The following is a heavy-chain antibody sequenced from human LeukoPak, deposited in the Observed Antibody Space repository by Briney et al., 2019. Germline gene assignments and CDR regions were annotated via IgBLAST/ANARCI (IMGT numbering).Heavy chain of an antibody. V-gene: IGHV3-30*18. Sequence: GGSLRLSCAASGFTFSSSGMHWVRQAPGKALKWVGVISYDGGKTYYGDSVKGRFTISRDNSKNTLFLQMNSLRVDDTAVYYCAKVPPATVTREGMDVWGQGTMVRVS. J-gene: IGHJ6*02. CDR1: GFTFSSSG. CDR3: AKVPPATVTREGMDV. CDR2: ISYDGGKT. D-gene: IGHD4-17*01.